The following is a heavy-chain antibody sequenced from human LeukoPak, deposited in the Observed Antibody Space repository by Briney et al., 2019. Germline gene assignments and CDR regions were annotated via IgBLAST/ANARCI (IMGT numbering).Heavy chain of an antibody. CDR1: GFTVSSNY. CDR2: IYSGGST. Sequence: GGSLRLSCAASGFTVSSNYMSWVRQAPGKGLEWVSVIYSGGSTYYADSVKGRFTISRDNSKNTLYLQMNSLRAEDTAIYYCAKIPKLGATKSTIDYWGQGTLVTVSS. V-gene: IGHV3-53*01. CDR3: AKIPKLGATKSTIDY. J-gene: IGHJ4*02. D-gene: IGHD1-26*01.